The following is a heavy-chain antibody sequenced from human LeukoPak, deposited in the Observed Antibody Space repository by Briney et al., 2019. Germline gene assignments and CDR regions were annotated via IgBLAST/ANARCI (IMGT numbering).Heavy chain of an antibody. J-gene: IGHJ4*02. V-gene: IGHV1-18*01. CDR3: AITDQAPRPDMTN. Sequence: GASVKVSCKASGYSFTNYAFTWVRQAPGQGLEWMGWISAYNGHTNYAQILQGRVTMTTDTSTSTAYMELRSLRSDDTAVYYCAITDQAPRPDMTNWGQGTLVTVSS. CDR1: GYSFTNYA. CDR2: ISAYNGHT. D-gene: IGHD3-9*01.